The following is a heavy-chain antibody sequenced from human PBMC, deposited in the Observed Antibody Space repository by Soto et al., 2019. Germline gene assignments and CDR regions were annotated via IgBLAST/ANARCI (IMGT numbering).Heavy chain of an antibody. CDR3: ARVTNYDFWSGYFYYMDV. V-gene: IGHV4-59*01. CDR1: GGSISSYY. D-gene: IGHD3-3*01. Sequence: PSETLSLTCTVSGGSISSYYWSWIRQPPGKGLEWIGYIYYSGSTNYNPSLKSRVTISVDTSKNQFSLKLSSVTAADTAVYYCARVTNYDFWSGYFYYMDVWGKGTTVTVSS. J-gene: IGHJ6*03. CDR2: IYYSGST.